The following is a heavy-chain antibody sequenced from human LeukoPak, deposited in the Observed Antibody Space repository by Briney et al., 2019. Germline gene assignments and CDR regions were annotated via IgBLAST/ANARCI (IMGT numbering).Heavy chain of an antibody. CDR1: GGSISSSHW. Sequence: PSETLSLTCAVSGGSISSSHWWSWVRQPPGKGLEWIGEIYHSGSTNYNPSLKSRVTISVDKSENQFSLKLSSVTAADTAIYYCTRDPYNRSFRDAFDLWGQGTMVTVSS. J-gene: IGHJ3*01. D-gene: IGHD3-10*01. V-gene: IGHV4-4*02. CDR3: TRDPYNRSFRDAFDL. CDR2: IYHSGST.